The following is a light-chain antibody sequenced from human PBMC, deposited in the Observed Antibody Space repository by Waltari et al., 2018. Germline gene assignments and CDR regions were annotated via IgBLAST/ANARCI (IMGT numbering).Light chain of an antibody. CDR2: EDS. J-gene: IGLJ3*02. V-gene: IGLV3-10*01. Sequence: SYELTPPPSVSVSPGQTARHPCSGDALPQTYAYLYQQKSGKSPVLVIYEDSKRPSGIPARFSGSSSGTLATLTISGAQVEDEADYFCYSTDSSANYRVFGGGTKLTVL. CDR1: ALPQTY. CDR3: YSTDSSANYRV.